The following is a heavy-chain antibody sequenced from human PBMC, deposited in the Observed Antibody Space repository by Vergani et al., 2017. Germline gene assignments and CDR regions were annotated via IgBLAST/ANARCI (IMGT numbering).Heavy chain of an antibody. Sequence: QVQLVQSGAEVKKPGSSVKVSCKASGGTFSSYTISWVRQAPGPGLEWMGRIIPILGIANYAQKFQGRAPITADKSTSTAYMELSSLRSEDTAVYYCARGVVVVPAASIWFDPWGQGTLVTVSS. CDR1: GGTFSSYT. J-gene: IGHJ5*02. V-gene: IGHV1-69*02. D-gene: IGHD2-2*01. CDR3: ARGVVVVPAASIWFDP. CDR2: IIPILGIA.